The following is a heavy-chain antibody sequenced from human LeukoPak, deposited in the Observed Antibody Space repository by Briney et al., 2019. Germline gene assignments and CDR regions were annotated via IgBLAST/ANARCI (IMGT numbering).Heavy chain of an antibody. CDR2: FCTTGST. V-gene: IGHV4-4*07. Sequence: PSETLSLTCTVSGGALSRWCWSWLRQPAGKGLEWIGRFCTTGSTNYSPSLKSRVTMSVDTSKNQFSLNLISVTAADTAVYYCATGAGDFDHWGQGILVTVSS. D-gene: IGHD1-14*01. CDR1: GGALSRWC. CDR3: ATGAGDFDH. J-gene: IGHJ4*02.